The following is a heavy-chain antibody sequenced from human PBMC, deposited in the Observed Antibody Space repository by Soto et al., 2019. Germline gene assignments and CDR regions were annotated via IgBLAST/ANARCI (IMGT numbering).Heavy chain of an antibody. D-gene: IGHD3-10*01. V-gene: IGHV4-61*01. CDR2: IYYSGST. Sequence: SETLSLTCTVSGGSVSSGSYYWSGIRQPPGKGLEWIGYIYYSGSTNYNPSLKSRVTISVDTSKNQFSLKLSSVTAADTAVYYCARDTGVLQYYFDYWGQGTLVTVSS. CDR1: GGSVSSGSYY. CDR3: ARDTGVLQYYFDY. J-gene: IGHJ4*02.